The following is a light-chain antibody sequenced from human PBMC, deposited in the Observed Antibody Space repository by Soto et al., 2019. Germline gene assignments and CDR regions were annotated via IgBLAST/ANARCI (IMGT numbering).Light chain of an antibody. CDR3: TSKTSSITYV. J-gene: IGLJ1*01. V-gene: IGLV2-14*01. Sequence: QSVLTQPASVSGSPGQSSTIAFTGTSSDVGGYNYVSWYQQHPGKAPKLMIYEVSNRPSGVSNRFSGSKSGNTASLTISGLQAEDEADYYCTSKTSSITYVVGTGTKVTVL. CDR1: SSDVGGYNY. CDR2: EVS.